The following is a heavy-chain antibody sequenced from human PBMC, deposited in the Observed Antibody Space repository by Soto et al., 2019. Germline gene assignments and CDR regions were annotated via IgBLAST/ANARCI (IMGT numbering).Heavy chain of an antibody. J-gene: IGHJ4*02. D-gene: IGHD6-13*01. Sequence: SETLSLTCTVSGGSISSSSYYWGWIRQPPGKGLEWIGSIYYSGCTHYNPSLKSRLTISVDKSKNQFTLKLTSVTAADTAVYYCATSFGNAWYTYWGQGTQVTVSS. CDR3: ATSFGNAWYTY. V-gene: IGHV4-39*06. CDR2: IYYSGCT. CDR1: GGSISSSSYY.